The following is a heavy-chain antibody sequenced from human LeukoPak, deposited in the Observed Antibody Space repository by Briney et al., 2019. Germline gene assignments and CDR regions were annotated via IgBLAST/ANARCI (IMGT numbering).Heavy chain of an antibody. Sequence: PGRSLRLSCAASGFTFSSYAMHWVRQAPGKGLEWVAVISYDGSNKYYADSVKGRFTISRDNAKNSLYLQMNSLRAEDTAVYYCARVLWIQLWENWFDPWGQGTLVTVSS. CDR3: ARVLWIQLWENWFDP. V-gene: IGHV3-30-3*01. CDR2: ISYDGSNK. D-gene: IGHD5-18*01. CDR1: GFTFSSYA. J-gene: IGHJ5*02.